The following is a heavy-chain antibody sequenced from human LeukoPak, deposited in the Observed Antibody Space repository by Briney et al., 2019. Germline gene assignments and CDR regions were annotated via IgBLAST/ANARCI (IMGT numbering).Heavy chain of an antibody. CDR2: INGSGVNT. V-gene: IGHV3-23*01. Sequence: PVGSLRISCAGSGFTFSRYGLSWVPQAPGKGLEWVSLINGSGVNTYYAESVKGRFTVSRDNSRNTVYLRMNSLTAEDTGVYYCARDVEGTGWPYYGLDVWGQGTTVTVSS. J-gene: IGHJ6*02. CDR3: ARDVEGTGWPYYGLDV. D-gene: IGHD6-19*01. CDR1: GFTFSRYG.